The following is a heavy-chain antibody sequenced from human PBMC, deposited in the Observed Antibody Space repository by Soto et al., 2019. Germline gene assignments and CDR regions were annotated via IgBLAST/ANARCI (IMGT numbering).Heavy chain of an antibody. D-gene: IGHD6-19*01. J-gene: IGHJ4*02. Sequence: EVQLLESGGGLVQPGGSLRLSCAASGFTFSSYAMSWVRQAPGKGLEWVSAISGSGGSTYYADSVKGRFTISRDNSKNRMYLQMDSPIAEDTAVYYCAPISYSRGYTFDYWGQGTLVTVSS. CDR2: ISGSGGST. V-gene: IGHV3-23*01. CDR3: APISYSRGYTFDY. CDR1: GFTFSSYA.